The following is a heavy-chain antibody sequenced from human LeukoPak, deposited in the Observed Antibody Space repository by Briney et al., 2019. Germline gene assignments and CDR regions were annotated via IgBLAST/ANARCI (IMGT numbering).Heavy chain of an antibody. V-gene: IGHV4-34*01. CDR1: GGSFSGYY. D-gene: IGHD3-22*01. J-gene: IGHJ3*02. CDR3: ASEVLYYYDSSGYLGI. CDR2: INHSGSA. Sequence: PSETLSLTCAVYGGSFSGYYWSWIRQPPGKGLEWIGEINHSGSANYNPSLKSRVTISVDTSKNQFSLKLSSVTAADTTVYYCASEVLYYYDSSGYLGIWGQGTMVTVSS.